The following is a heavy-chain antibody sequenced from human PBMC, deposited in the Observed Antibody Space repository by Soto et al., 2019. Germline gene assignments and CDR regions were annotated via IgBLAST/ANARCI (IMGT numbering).Heavy chain of an antibody. CDR2: ISYDGSNK. J-gene: IGHJ6*02. Sequence: QPGGSLRLSCAASGFTFSSYAMHWVRQAPGKGLEWVAVISYDGSNKYYADSVKGRFTISRDNSKNTLYLQMNSLRAEDTAVYYCARDQAELWFRGYGMDVWGQGTTVTVSS. V-gene: IGHV3-30-3*01. CDR3: ARDQAELWFRGYGMDV. CDR1: GFTFSSYA. D-gene: IGHD3-10*01.